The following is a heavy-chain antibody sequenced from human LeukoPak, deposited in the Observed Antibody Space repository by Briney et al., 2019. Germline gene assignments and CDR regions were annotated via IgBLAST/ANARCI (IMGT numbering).Heavy chain of an antibody. CDR1: GFTFSSYW. V-gene: IGHV3-7*01. D-gene: IGHD4-11*01. Sequence: GGSLRLSCAASGFTFSSYWMSWVRQAPGKGLEWVANIKQDGSEKYYVDSVKGRFTISRDNAKNSLYLQMNSLRAEDTAVYYCASNAGVPGANDYINYWGQGTLVTVSS. CDR2: IKQDGSEK. J-gene: IGHJ4*02. CDR3: ASNAGVPGANDYINY.